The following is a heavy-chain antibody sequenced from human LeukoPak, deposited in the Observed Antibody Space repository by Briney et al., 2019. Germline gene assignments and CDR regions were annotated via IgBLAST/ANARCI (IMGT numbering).Heavy chain of an antibody. D-gene: IGHD3-22*01. CDR1: GGSVSSGSYY. V-gene: IGHV4-61*01. CDR3: ARVADTSGYYYGLEYYFDY. J-gene: IGHJ4*02. Sequence: LETLSLTCTVSGGSVSSGSYYWSWIRQPPGKGLEWIGYIYYSGSTNYNPSLKSRVTISVDTSKNQFSLKLSSVTAADTAVYYCARVADTSGYYYGLEYYFDYWGQGTLVTVSS. CDR2: IYYSGST.